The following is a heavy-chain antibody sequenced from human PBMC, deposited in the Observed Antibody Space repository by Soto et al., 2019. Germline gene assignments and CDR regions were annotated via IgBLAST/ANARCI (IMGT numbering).Heavy chain of an antibody. CDR2: ISSSSSTI. CDR3: ARIKAAALPGAGNVFDY. CDR1: GFTFSSYS. D-gene: IGHD6-13*01. Sequence: GGSLRLSCAASGFTFSSYSMNWVRQAPGKGLEWVSYISSSSSTIYYADSVKGRFTINPDTSKNQFSLQLNSVTPEDTAVYYCARIKAAALPGAGNVFDYWGQGTLVTVSS. J-gene: IGHJ4*02. V-gene: IGHV3-48*01.